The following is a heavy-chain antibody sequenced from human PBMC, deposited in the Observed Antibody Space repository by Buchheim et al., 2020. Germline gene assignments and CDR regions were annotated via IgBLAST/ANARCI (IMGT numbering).Heavy chain of an antibody. J-gene: IGHJ4*02. V-gene: IGHV3-30-3*01. Sequence: QVQLVESGGGVVQPGRSLRLSCAASGFTFSSYAMHWVRQAPGKGLEWVAVISYDGSNKYYADSVKGRFTISRDNSNNTLYLQMNSLRAEDTAVYYCARDRLVGATTHFDYWGQGTL. CDR2: ISYDGSNK. CDR3: ARDRLVGATTHFDY. D-gene: IGHD1-26*01. CDR1: GFTFSSYA.